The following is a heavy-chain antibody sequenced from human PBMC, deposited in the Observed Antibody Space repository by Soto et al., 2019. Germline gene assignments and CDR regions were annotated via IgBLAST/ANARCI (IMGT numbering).Heavy chain of an antibody. Sequence: PSETLSLTCTVSGGSISSYYWSWIRQPPGKGLVWIGYIYYSGSTNYNPSLKSRVTISVDTSKNQFSLKLSFVTAADTAVYYCARRYGPGFDYWGQGTLVTVSS. CDR2: IYYSGST. D-gene: IGHD4-17*01. V-gene: IGHV4-59*08. J-gene: IGHJ4*02. CDR3: ARRYGPGFDY. CDR1: GGSISSYY.